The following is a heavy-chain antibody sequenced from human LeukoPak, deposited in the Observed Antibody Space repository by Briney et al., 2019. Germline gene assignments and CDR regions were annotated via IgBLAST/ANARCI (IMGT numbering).Heavy chain of an antibody. J-gene: IGHJ1*01. V-gene: IGHV4-59*01. Sequence: SETLSLTCTVSGGSISSYCWTWIRQSPGKGLEWIGYIYDSGSANYNASLRSRVTISVDTSRNQLSLKVKSVTAADTAIYYCARTRTGISGRPEYSDHWGQGTLVTVSS. CDR2: IYDSGSA. CDR1: GGSISSYC. D-gene: IGHD2/OR15-2a*01. CDR3: ARTRTGISGRPEYSDH.